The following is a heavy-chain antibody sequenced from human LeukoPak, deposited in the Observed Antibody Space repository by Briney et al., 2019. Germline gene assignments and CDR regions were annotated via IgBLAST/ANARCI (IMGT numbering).Heavy chain of an antibody. CDR3: ARCSRGPDH. D-gene: IGHD3-10*02. CDR2: ITPTGGTT. J-gene: IGHJ4*02. CDR1: GFTFTTYS. Sequence: GGTLRLSCAVSGFTFTTYSMYWVRHAQGQGLDYVSAITPTGGTTYYANSIKGRFTISRDTSKDTLDLQMGSRRPDDMAVEYWARCSRGPDHWGQGTLVTVSS. V-gene: IGHV3-64*01.